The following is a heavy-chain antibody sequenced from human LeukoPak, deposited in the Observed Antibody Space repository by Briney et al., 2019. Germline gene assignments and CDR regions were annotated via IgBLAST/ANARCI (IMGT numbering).Heavy chain of an antibody. J-gene: IGHJ4*02. D-gene: IGHD3-22*01. CDR2: MNPNSGNT. CDR3: AREDYYDSGSNDY. Sequence: ASVKVSCKASGYTFTSYDINWVRQATGQGLELMGWMNPNSGNTAYAQKFQGRVTITRNTSISTAYMELSSLRSEDTAVYYCAREDYYDSGSNDYWGQGTLVTVSS. CDR1: GYTFTSYD. V-gene: IGHV1-8*03.